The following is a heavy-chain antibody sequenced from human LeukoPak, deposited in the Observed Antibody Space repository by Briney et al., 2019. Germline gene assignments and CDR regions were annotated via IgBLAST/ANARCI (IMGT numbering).Heavy chain of an antibody. Sequence: GGSLRLSCAASGFTLSSYWMSWVRQAPGKGLEWVANIKQDGNEKYYVDFVKGRFTISRDNAKNSLYLQMNSLRAEDTAVYYCARDHEWELLPTDYWGQGTLVTVSS. V-gene: IGHV3-7*01. CDR1: GFTLSSYW. CDR2: IKQDGNEK. D-gene: IGHD1-26*01. J-gene: IGHJ4*02. CDR3: ARDHEWELLPTDY.